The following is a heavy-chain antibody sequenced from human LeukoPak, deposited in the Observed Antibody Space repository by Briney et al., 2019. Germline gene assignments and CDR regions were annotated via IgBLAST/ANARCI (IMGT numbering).Heavy chain of an antibody. D-gene: IGHD2-21*01. V-gene: IGHV3-23*01. CDR2: ISGNGANT. CDR3: ATEKGDSPDY. Sequence: GGSLRLSCAASGFTFSNYAMSWVRQAPGKGLEWVSGISGNGANTYHADSVKGRFTISRDNSKDTLYVQMHSLRAEDTAVYYCATEKGDSPDYWGQGTLVTVSS. J-gene: IGHJ4*02. CDR1: GFTFSNYA.